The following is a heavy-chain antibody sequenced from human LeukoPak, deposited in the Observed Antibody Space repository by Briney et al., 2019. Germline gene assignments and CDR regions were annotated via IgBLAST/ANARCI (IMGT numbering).Heavy chain of an antibody. CDR1: GFTFSSYA. D-gene: IGHD3-3*01. Sequence: GGSLRISCAASGFTFSSYAMSWVRQAPGKGLEWVSAISGSGGSTYYADSVKGRFTISRDNSKNTLYLQMNSLRAEDTAVYYCAKVRAEWLKWPYYMDVWGKGTTVTVSS. CDR2: ISGSGGST. J-gene: IGHJ6*03. CDR3: AKVRAEWLKWPYYMDV. V-gene: IGHV3-23*01.